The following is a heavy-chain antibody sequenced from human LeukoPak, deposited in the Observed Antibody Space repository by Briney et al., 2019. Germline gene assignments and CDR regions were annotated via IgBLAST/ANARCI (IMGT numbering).Heavy chain of an antibody. CDR3: ARQDRELLWFGELFWFDP. V-gene: IGHV4-34*01. Sequence: KPSETLSLTCAVYGGSFSGYYWSWIRQPPGKGLEWIGEINHSGSTNYNPSLKSRVTISVDTSKNQFSLKLGSVTAADTAVYYCARQDRELLWFGELFWFDPWGQGTLVTVSS. J-gene: IGHJ5*02. CDR1: GGSFSGYY. CDR2: INHSGST. D-gene: IGHD3-10*01.